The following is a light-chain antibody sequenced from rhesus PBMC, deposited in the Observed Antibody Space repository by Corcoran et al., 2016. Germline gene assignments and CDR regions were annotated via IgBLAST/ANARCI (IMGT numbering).Light chain of an antibody. CDR1: EKVNNQ. V-gene: IGKV1-74*01. CDR3: QQRFGVPPT. Sequence: DIQMTQSPSYLSASIGERVTVTCRASEKVNNQLNWYQQKPGKAPKFLIYKASNLQDGVPSRLSGSGSRTDYPLTICNLQAEDVATYYCQQRFGVPPTFGGGTKVDLK. J-gene: IGKJ4*01. CDR2: KAS.